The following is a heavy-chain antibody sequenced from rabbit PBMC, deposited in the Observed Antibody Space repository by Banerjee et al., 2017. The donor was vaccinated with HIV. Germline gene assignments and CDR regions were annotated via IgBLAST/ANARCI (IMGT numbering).Heavy chain of an antibody. J-gene: IGHJ4*01. CDR2: IYNGDGSA. CDR1: GIDFSSNA. Sequence: QQQLEESGGGLVKPGGTLTLTCKASGIDFSSNAVCWVRQAPGKGPEWIACIYNGDGSAYYASWVNGRFTISRSTSLNTVTLQMTSLTAADTATYFCARGSSPLLVVMLVMPLYFNLWGPGTLVTVS. V-gene: IGHV1S47*01. CDR3: ARGSSPLLVVMLVMPLYFNL. D-gene: IGHD7-1*01.